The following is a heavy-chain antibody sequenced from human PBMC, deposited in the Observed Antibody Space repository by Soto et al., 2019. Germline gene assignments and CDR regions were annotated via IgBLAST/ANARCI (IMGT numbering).Heavy chain of an antibody. CDR2: ISSSSSYI. Sequence: GGSLRLSCAASGFTFSSYSMNWVRQAPGKGLEWVSSISSSSSYIYYADSVKGRFTISRDNAKNSLYLQMNSLRAEDTAVYYCARVTADYVFSYYYGMDVWGQGTTVTVYS. J-gene: IGHJ6*02. D-gene: IGHD4-17*01. CDR1: GFTFSSYS. CDR3: ARVTADYVFSYYYGMDV. V-gene: IGHV3-21*01.